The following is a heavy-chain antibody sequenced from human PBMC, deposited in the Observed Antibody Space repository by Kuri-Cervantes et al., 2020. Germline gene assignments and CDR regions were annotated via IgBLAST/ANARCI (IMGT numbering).Heavy chain of an antibody. V-gene: IGHV3-30*03. CDR2: ISYDGSSK. CDR3: ARGHDY. CDR1: GFTFSLYG. Sequence: GESLKISCAASGFTFSLYGLHWVRQAPGKGLEWVAVISYDGSSKFYADSVRGRFTISRDNSESTLYLRMNSLRAEDTAVYYCARGHDYWGQGTMVTVSS. J-gene: IGHJ4*03.